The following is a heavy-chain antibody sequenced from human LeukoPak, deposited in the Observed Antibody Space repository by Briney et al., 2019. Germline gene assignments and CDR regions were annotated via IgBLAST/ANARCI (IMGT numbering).Heavy chain of an antibody. J-gene: IGHJ3*01. V-gene: IGHV3-30-3*01. CDR3: ATETELPFA. Sequence: GGSLRLSCAASGFTFSSYAMHWVRQAPGKGLEWVAVISYDGSNKYYADSVKGRFTISRDNSKNSLYLQMNSLRAEDTAVYYCATETELPFAWGQGTMVTVSS. D-gene: IGHD3-10*01. CDR1: GFTFSSYA. CDR2: ISYDGSNK.